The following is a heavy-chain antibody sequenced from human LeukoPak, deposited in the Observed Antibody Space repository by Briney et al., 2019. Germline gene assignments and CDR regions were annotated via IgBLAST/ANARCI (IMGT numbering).Heavy chain of an antibody. CDR2: ISAYHGKT. J-gene: IGHJ6*03. Sequence: ASVKVSCKPSGYTFTSYGISWVRQPPGQPHEGMGGISAYHGKTDHAQKPQCRVTMTTDTSTSTVYMELRSLRSDDTAVYYCARPSRGRGPIGYYYNYMDVWGKGTTVTVSS. D-gene: IGHD2-15*01. CDR3: ARPSRGRGPIGYYYNYMDV. CDR1: GYTFTSYG. V-gene: IGHV1-18*01.